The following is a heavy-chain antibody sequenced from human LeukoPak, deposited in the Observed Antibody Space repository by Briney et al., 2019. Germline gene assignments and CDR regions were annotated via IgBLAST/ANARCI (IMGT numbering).Heavy chain of an antibody. V-gene: IGHV4-30-4*08. CDR3: ARGIAAAAPADYFDY. D-gene: IGHD6-13*01. J-gene: IGHJ4*02. Sequence: SETLSLTCTVSGGSISSGGSYWSWIRQHPGKGLEWIGYIYYSGSTYYNPSLKSRVTISVDTSKNQFSLKLSSVTAADTAVYYCARGIAAAAPADYFDYWGQGTLVTVSS. CDR1: GGSISSGGSY. CDR2: IYYSGST.